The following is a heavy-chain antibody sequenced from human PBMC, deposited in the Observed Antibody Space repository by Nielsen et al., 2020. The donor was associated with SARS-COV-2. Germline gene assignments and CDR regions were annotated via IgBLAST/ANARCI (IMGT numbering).Heavy chain of an antibody. CDR2: INPRVGRT. D-gene: IGHD6-6*01. V-gene: IGHV1-46*04. CDR3: ARESGDVSASDVDH. J-gene: IGHJ4*02. Sequence: ASVKVSCKASGYSFISYGISWVRQAPGQGLEWMGTINPRVGRTSYAKKLQGRVTVTRDTSTSTVYMELSSLRSEDTAMYYCARESGDVSASDVDHWGQGTLVTVSS. CDR1: GYSFISYG.